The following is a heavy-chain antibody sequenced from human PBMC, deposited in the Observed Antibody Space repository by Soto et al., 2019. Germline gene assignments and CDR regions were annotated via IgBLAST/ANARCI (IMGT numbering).Heavy chain of an antibody. CDR1: GFTFSSYG. D-gene: IGHD1-26*01. V-gene: IGHV3-30*18. Sequence: QVQLVESGGGVVQPGRSLRLSCAASGFTFSSYGMHWVRQAPGKGLEWVAVISYDGSNKYYADSVKGRFTISRDNSKNTLDLQMNSLRAEDTAVYYCAKDLIVGGSYYYYYYGMDVWGQGTTVTVSS. CDR3: AKDLIVGGSYYYYYYGMDV. J-gene: IGHJ6*02. CDR2: ISYDGSNK.